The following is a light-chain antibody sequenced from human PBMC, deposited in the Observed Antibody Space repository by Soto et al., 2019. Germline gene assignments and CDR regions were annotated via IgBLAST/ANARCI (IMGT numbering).Light chain of an antibody. Sequence: DLQMTQSPSSVSAPVGDRVTITCRASQGVGSWLAWYQQKPGKAPKLLIFAASSLQSGVPSRVSGSGAGTDFTLTISRLQPEDGATYYCQQANSFPWTFGQGNEGEIK. CDR3: QQANSFPWT. V-gene: IGKV1-12*01. CDR2: AAS. CDR1: QGVGSW. J-gene: IGKJ1*01.